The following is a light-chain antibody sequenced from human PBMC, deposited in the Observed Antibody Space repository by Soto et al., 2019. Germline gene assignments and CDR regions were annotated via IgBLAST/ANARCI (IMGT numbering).Light chain of an antibody. Sequence: DIEVAQSSSSLSASLGDRGTIGFRASQGINKYLAWFQQKPGKAPKSLIYAASSLESGVPAKFSGNASGTDFTLTISSLQPEDFATYYCQQYNSSPLTFGRGTKVDI. V-gene: IGKV1-16*02. CDR2: AAS. CDR1: QGINKY. CDR3: QQYNSSPLT. J-gene: IGKJ4*01.